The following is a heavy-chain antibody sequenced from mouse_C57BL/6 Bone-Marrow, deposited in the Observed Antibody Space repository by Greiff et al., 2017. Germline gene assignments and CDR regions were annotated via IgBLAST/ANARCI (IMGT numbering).Heavy chain of an antibody. CDR3: AITTVVPYWYFDV. CDR2: IDPSDSET. J-gene: IGHJ1*03. V-gene: IGHV1-52*01. D-gene: IGHD1-1*01. Sequence: QVQLKQPGAELVRPGSSVKLSCKASGYTFTSYWMHWVKQRPIQGLEWIGNIDPSDSETHYNQKFKDKATLTVDKSSSTAYMQLSSLTSEDSAVYYRAITTVVPYWYFDVWGTGTTGTVSS. CDR1: GYTFTSYW.